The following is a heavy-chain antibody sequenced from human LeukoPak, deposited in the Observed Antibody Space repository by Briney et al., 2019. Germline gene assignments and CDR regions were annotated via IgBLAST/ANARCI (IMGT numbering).Heavy chain of an antibody. D-gene: IGHD2-2*01. V-gene: IGHV3-9*02. J-gene: IGHJ4*02. Sequence: GGSLRLSCAASGFTSDDYAMHWVRQAPGKGLEWVSGISWNSGRKDYADSVKGRFTISRDNAKNSLYLQMNSLRVEDTALYYCTKCLSTSCQGDFDYWGQGTLVTVSS. CDR3: TKCLSTSCQGDFDY. CDR1: GFTSDDYA. CDR2: ISWNSGRK.